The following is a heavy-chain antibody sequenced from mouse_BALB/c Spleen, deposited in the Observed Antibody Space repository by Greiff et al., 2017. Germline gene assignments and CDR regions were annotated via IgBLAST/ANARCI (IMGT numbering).Heavy chain of an antibody. V-gene: IGHV5-17*02. J-gene: IGHJ4*01. CDR2: ISSGNSTI. CDR1: GFTFSSFG. CDR3: ARSYYAMDY. Sequence: EVKLMESGGGLVQPGGSRKLSCAASGFTFSSFGMHWVRQAPEKGLEWVAYISSGNSTIYYADTVKGRFTISRDNPKNTLFLQMTSLRSEDTAMYYCARSYYAMDYWGQGTSVTVSS.